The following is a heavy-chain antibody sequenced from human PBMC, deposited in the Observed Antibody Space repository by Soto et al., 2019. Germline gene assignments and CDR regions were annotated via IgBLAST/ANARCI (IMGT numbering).Heavy chain of an antibody. CDR2: INTGNGNT. CDR3: ARAISGYVT. CDR1: GITYTTYA. Sequence: QVQLVQSGAEVKKPGASEKVSCEASGITYTTYAIHWVRQAPGQGLEWMGWINTGNGNTRYSQRFQGRVTLTTDTSASTAYMDLSSLTSEDTAVYYCARAISGYVTWGQGTLITVSS. D-gene: IGHD5-12*01. J-gene: IGHJ5*02. V-gene: IGHV1-3*04.